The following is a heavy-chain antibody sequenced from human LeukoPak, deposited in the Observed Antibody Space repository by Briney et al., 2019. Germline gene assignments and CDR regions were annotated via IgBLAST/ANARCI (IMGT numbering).Heavy chain of an antibody. Sequence: SETLSLTCAVSGYSISSGYYWGWIRQPPGKGLEWIGSIYHSGSTYYNPSLKSRVTISVDTSKNQFSLKLSSVTAADTAVYYCARGGGATTHFDYWGQGTLVTVSS. V-gene: IGHV4-38-2*01. CDR3: ARGGGATTHFDY. D-gene: IGHD1-26*01. CDR1: GYSISSGYY. J-gene: IGHJ4*02. CDR2: IYHSGST.